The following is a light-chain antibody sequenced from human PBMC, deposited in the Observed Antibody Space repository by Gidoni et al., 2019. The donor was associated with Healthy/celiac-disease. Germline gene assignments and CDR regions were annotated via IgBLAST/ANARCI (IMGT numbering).Light chain of an antibody. Sequence: QSALTQPASVSGSPGQSITISCTGTSSDVCGYNYVSWYQQHPGKAPKLMIYDVSNRPSGVSNLFSGSKSGNTASLTISGLQAEDEADYYCSSYTSSSTLVFGGGTKLTVL. CDR3: SSYTSSSTLV. J-gene: IGLJ2*01. CDR1: SSDVCGYNY. CDR2: DVS. V-gene: IGLV2-14*01.